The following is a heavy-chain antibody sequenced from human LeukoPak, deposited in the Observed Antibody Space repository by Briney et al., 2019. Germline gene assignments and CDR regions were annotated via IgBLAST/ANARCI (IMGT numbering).Heavy chain of an antibody. Sequence: SGGFLRLSCAPSGFTFSSYWMHWVRQAPGKGLVWVSRINSDGSSTSYADSVKGRFTISRDNAKNTLYLQMNSLRAEDTAVYYCARDTDAVTTILDYWGQGTLVTVSS. V-gene: IGHV3-74*01. J-gene: IGHJ4*02. D-gene: IGHD4-17*01. CDR1: GFTFSSYW. CDR3: ARDTDAVTTILDY. CDR2: INSDGSST.